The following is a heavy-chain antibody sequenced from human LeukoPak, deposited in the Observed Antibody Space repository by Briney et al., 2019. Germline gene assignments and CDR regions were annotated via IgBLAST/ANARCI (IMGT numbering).Heavy chain of an antibody. CDR1: GGSISSSSYY. CDR2: INHSGST. Sequence: SETLSLTCTVSGGSISSSSYYWNWIRQPPGKGLEWIGEINHSGSTNYNPSLKSRVTISVDTSKNQFSLKLTPVTAADTAVYYCARDTATGSYWGQGTLVTVSS. CDR3: ARDTATGSY. D-gene: IGHD6-13*01. V-gene: IGHV4-39*07. J-gene: IGHJ4*02.